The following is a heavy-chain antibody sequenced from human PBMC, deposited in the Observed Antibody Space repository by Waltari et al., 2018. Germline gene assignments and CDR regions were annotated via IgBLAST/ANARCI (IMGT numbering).Heavy chain of an antibody. CDR2: INHSGST. D-gene: IGHD3-3*01. Sequence: QVQLQQWGAGLLKLSETLSLTCAVYGGSFSGYYWRWIHQPPGKGLEWIGEINHSGSTNYNPSLKSRVTISVDTSKNQFSLKLSSVTAADTAVYYCARGSLITIFGVVIIGWFDPWGQGTLVTVSS. V-gene: IGHV4-34*01. J-gene: IGHJ5*02. CDR3: ARGSLITIFGVVIIGWFDP. CDR1: GGSFSGYY.